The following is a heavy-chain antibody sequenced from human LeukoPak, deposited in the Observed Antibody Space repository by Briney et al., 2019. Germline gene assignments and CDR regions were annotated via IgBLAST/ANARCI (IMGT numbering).Heavy chain of an antibody. J-gene: IGHJ6*02. Sequence: GGSLRLSCAASGFTFSSYGMHWVRQAPGKGLEWVAVISYDGSNKYYADSVKGRFTISGDNSKNTLYLQMNSLRAEDTAVYYCAKDHSQNYDYYGMDVWGQGTTVTVSS. CDR2: ISYDGSNK. CDR3: AKDHSQNYDYYGMDV. V-gene: IGHV3-30*18. CDR1: GFTFSSYG.